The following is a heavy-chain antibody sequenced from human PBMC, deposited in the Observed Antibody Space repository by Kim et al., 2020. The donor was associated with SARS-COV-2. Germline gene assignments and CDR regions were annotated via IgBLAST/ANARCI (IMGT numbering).Heavy chain of an antibody. V-gene: IGHV1-24*01. Sequence: ASVKVSCKVSGDTLTELSMHWVRQAPGKGLEWMGGFDPEDGETIYAQKFQGRVTMTEDTSTDTAYMELSSLRSEDTAVYYCATGPYYYGSGSYHYWGQGTLVTVSS. J-gene: IGHJ4*02. CDR2: FDPEDGET. D-gene: IGHD3-10*01. CDR3: ATGPYYYGSGSYHY. CDR1: GDTLTELS.